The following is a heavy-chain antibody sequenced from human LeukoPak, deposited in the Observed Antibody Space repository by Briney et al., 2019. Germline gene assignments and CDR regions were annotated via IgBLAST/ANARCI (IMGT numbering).Heavy chain of an antibody. Sequence: PSETLSLTCAVYGGSFSGYYWSWIRQPPGKGLEWIGEINHSGSTNYNPSLKSRVTISVDTSKNQFSLKLSSVTAADTAVYYCARGPCGGDCYSSNYYYYYGMDVWGQGTTVTVSS. D-gene: IGHD2-21*02. J-gene: IGHJ6*02. CDR2: INHSGST. CDR3: ARGPCGGDCYSSNYYYYYGMDV. CDR1: GGSFSGYY. V-gene: IGHV4-34*01.